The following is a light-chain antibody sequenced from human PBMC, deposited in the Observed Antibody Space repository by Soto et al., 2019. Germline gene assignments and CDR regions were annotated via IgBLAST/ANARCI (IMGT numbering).Light chain of an antibody. CDR2: DAS. J-gene: IGKJ1*01. V-gene: IGKV1-5*01. CDR3: QQYNTNSTWT. CDR1: QSINTW. Sequence: DIQLTQSPSTLSASVGDRVTITCRASQSINTWLAWYQQEPGKAPKLLIHDASSLESGVPSRFSGSGSVTEFTLTISSLQPDDLGTYYCQQYNTNSTWTFGQGTKVEI.